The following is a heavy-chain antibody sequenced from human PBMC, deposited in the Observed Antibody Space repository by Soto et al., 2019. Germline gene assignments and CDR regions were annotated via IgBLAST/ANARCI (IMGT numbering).Heavy chain of an antibody. CDR3: ARLQWGDYYYYYMDV. J-gene: IGHJ6*03. V-gene: IGHV3-23*01. CDR2: ISASSIST. Sequence: GGSLRLSCAASGFTFSTYAMSWVRQAPGKGLEWVSTISASSISTHYADSVKGRFTISRDKSQNTLYLQMNSLRAEDTAVYYCARLQWGDYYYYYMDVWGKGTTVTVSS. D-gene: IGHD4-4*01. CDR1: GFTFSTYA.